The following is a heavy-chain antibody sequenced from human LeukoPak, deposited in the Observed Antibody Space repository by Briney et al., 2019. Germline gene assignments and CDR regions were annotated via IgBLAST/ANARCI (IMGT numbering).Heavy chain of an antibody. J-gene: IGHJ4*02. Sequence: KPSETLSLTCTVSGGSISSGGYYWSWIRQPPGKGLEWIGYIYHSGSTYYNPSLKSRVTISVDTSKNQFSLKLSSVTAADTAVYYCARHAGGEFGDLLDYWGQGTLVTVSS. CDR1: GGSISSGGYY. V-gene: IGHV4-30-2*03. D-gene: IGHD3-10*01. CDR2: IYHSGST. CDR3: ARHAGGEFGDLLDY.